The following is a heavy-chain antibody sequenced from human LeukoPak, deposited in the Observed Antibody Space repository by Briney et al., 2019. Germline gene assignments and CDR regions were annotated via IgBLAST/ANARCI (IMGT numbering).Heavy chain of an antibody. V-gene: IGHV4-38-2*02. Sequence: SETLSLTCTVSGYSISSGYYWGWIRQPPGKGLEWIGSIYHSGSTYYNPSLKSRVTISVDTSKNQFSLKLSSVTAADTAVYYCARETARETFDLWGRGTLVTVSS. CDR2: IYHSGST. CDR1: GYSISSGYY. CDR3: ARETARETFDL. J-gene: IGHJ2*01.